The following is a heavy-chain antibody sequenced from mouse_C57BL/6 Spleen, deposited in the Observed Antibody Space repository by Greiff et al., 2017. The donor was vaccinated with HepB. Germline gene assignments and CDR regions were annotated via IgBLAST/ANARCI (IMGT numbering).Heavy chain of an antibody. CDR1: GFTFSDYG. V-gene: IGHV5-17*01. Sequence: EVQLVESGGGLVKPGGSLKLSCAASGFTFSDYGMHWVRQAPEKGLEWVAYISSGSSTIYYADTVKGRFTISRDNAKNTLFLQMTSLRSEDTAMYYCARPGDYDPAWFAYWGQGTLVTVSA. J-gene: IGHJ3*01. CDR2: ISSGSSTI. CDR3: ARPGDYDPAWFAY. D-gene: IGHD2-4*01.